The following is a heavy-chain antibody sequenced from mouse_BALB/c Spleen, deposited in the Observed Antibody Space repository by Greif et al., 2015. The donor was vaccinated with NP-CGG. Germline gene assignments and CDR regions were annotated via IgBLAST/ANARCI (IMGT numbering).Heavy chain of an antibody. CDR1: GFNIKDTY. J-gene: IGHJ1*01. CDR3: ARRDWYFDV. Sequence: VQLQQSGAELVKPGASVKLSCTASGFNIKDTYMHWVKQRPEQGLEWIGRIDPANGNTKYDPKFQGKASITADTSSNTAYLQVSSLASEDTAVYYCARRDWYFDVWGAGTTVTVSS. V-gene: IGHV14-3*02. CDR2: IDPANGNT.